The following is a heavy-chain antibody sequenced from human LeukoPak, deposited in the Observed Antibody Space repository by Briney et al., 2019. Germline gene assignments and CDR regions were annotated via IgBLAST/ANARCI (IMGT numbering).Heavy chain of an antibody. CDR3: ARGKSAMVGLGLDY. CDR2: IYYSGST. CDR1: GGSISSYY. V-gene: IGHV4-59*01. J-gene: IGHJ4*02. Sequence: SETLSLTCTVSGGSISSYYWSWIRPPPAKGLEWIGYIYYSGSTNYNPSLKSRVTISVDTSKNQFYVKMSSVSAADTAVYYCARGKSAMVGLGLDYWGQGTLVTVSS. D-gene: IGHD5-18*01.